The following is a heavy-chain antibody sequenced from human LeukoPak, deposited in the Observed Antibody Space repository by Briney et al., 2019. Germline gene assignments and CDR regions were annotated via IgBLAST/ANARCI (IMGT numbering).Heavy chain of an antibody. CDR2: IYYSGST. CDR1: GGSISNGGYY. Sequence: PSQTLSLTCTVSGGSISNGGYYWSWIRQHPGKGLEWIGYIYYSGSTYYNPSLKSRVTISVDTSKNQFSLKLSSVTAADTAVYYCARCGVADLLFDYWGQGTLVTVSS. V-gene: IGHV4-31*03. D-gene: IGHD3-3*01. J-gene: IGHJ4*02. CDR3: ARCGVADLLFDY.